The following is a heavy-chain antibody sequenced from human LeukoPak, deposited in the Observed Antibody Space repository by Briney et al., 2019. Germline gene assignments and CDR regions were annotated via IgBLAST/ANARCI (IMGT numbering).Heavy chain of an antibody. D-gene: IGHD6-19*01. V-gene: IGHV4-38-2*02. CDR3: ARGYSSGWYSPYSTLLFLGFDY. Sequence: PSETLSLTCTVSHFSITSGHHWGWIRQPPGKGLEWIGSIYYSGSTYYNPSLKSRVTISVDTSKNQFSLKLSSVTAADTAVYYCARGYSSGWYSPYSTLLFLGFDYWGQGTLVTVSS. CDR1: HFSITSGHH. J-gene: IGHJ4*02. CDR2: IYYSGST.